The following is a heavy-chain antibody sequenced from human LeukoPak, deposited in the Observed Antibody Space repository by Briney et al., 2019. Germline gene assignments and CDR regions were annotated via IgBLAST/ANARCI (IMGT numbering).Heavy chain of an antibody. V-gene: IGHV4-59*01. CDR2: IYYSGST. CDR1: GGSISSYY. Sequence: SETLSLTCTVSGGSISSYYWSWIRQPPWKGLEWIGYIYYSGSTNYNPSLKSRVTISVDTSKNQFSLKLSSVTAADTAVYYCARGTYCSSTSCLWYFDLWGRGTLVTVSS. J-gene: IGHJ2*01. CDR3: ARGTYCSSTSCLWYFDL. D-gene: IGHD2-2*01.